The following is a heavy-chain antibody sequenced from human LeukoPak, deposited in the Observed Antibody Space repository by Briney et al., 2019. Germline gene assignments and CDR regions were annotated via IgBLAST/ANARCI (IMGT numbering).Heavy chain of an antibody. D-gene: IGHD2-15*01. V-gene: IGHV3-66*01. J-gene: IGHJ4*02. CDR1: GFTVSSNY. Sequence: GGSLRLSCAASGFTVSSNYMSWVRQAPGKGLEWVSVIYSGGSTYYADSVKGRFTISRDNSKNTLYLQMNSLRAEDTAVYYCARDCSGGSCYSTSNDYWGQGTLVTVSS. CDR2: IYSGGST. CDR3: ARDCSGGSCYSTSNDY.